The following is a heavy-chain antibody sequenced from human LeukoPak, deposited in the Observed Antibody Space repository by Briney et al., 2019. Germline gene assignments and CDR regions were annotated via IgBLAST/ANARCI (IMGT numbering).Heavy chain of an antibody. V-gene: IGHV4-4*02. J-gene: IGHJ4*02. Sequence: SETLSLTCAVSGESIRSSNWWSWVRQAPGKGLEWIGEIYHSGTTNYNPSLKSRVTISIETTKNQFSLTLTSVTAADTAVYYCANKVYCSTTSCYPAGYWGQGTLVTVSS. CDR2: IYHSGTT. CDR1: GESIRSSNW. CDR3: ANKVYCSTTSCYPAGY. D-gene: IGHD2-2*01.